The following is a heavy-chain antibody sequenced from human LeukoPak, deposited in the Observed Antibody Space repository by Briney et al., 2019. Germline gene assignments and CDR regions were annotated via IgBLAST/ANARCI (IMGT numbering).Heavy chain of an antibody. Sequence: SETLSLTCTVSGGSISSSCYYWGWIRQPPGKGLEWIGSIYYSGSTYYNPSLKSRVTISVDTSKNQFSLKLSSVTAADTAVYYCAREEFYYYYMDVWGKGTTVTVSS. CDR2: IYYSGST. CDR1: GGSISSSCYY. J-gene: IGHJ6*03. D-gene: IGHD3-10*01. CDR3: AREEFYYYYMDV. V-gene: IGHV4-39*07.